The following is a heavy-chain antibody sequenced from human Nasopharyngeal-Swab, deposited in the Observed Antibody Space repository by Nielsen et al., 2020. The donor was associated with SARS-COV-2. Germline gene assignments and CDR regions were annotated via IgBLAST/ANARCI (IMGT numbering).Heavy chain of an antibody. D-gene: IGHD6-19*01. J-gene: IGHJ4*02. V-gene: IGHV4-38-2*02. CDR2: IYHSGST. CDR3: ARGGYSSGWVVY. Sequence: SDTLSLTFTFSGYSISCVYYWGWIRQPPGKGLEWIGSIYHSGSTYYNPSLKSRVTISVDTSKNQFSLKLSSVTAADTAVYYCARGGYSSGWVVYWGQGTLVTVSS. CDR1: GYSISCVYY.